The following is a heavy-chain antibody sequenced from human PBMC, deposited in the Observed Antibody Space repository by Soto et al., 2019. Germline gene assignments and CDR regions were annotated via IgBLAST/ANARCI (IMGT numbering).Heavy chain of an antibody. CDR2: MNTDTGNT. CDR3: AREKYSSSGTFDY. CDR1: GYTFSSYD. V-gene: IGHV1-8*01. Sequence: QVQLVQSGAEVKKPGASVKVSCKASGYTFSSYDINWVRQAPGQGLEWMGWMNTDTGNTGYAQKFQGRVTMTRDTSITTAYMELSGLRSEDTAVYYCAREKYSSSGTFDYWGQGSLATVSS. J-gene: IGHJ4*02. D-gene: IGHD6-6*01.